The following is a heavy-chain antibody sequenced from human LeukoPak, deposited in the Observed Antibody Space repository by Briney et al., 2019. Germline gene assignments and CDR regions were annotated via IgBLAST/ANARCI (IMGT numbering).Heavy chain of an antibody. CDR2: IKQDGSEK. J-gene: IGHJ4*02. CDR3: AGDLGLWFGGSDY. Sequence: GRSLRLSCAASGFTFSSYGMPWVRQAPGKGLEWVANIKQDGSEKYYVDSVKGRFTISRDNAKNSLYLQMNSLRAEDTAVYYCAGDLGLWFGGSDYWGQGTLVTVSS. D-gene: IGHD3-10*01. V-gene: IGHV3-7*01. CDR1: GFTFSSYG.